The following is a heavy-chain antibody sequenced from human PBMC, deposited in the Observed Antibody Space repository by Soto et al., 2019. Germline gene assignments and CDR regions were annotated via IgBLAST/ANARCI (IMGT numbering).Heavy chain of an antibody. J-gene: IGHJ4*02. Sequence: ASVKVSCKASGYTFTSYYMHWVRQAPGQGLEWMGIINPSGGSTSYAQKFQGRVTMTTDTSTSTAYMELRSLRSDDTAVYYCASYSGYDSESSYWGQGTLVTSPQ. CDR2: INPSGGST. CDR3: ASYSGYDSESSY. V-gene: IGHV1-46*01. D-gene: IGHD5-12*01. CDR1: GYTFTSYY.